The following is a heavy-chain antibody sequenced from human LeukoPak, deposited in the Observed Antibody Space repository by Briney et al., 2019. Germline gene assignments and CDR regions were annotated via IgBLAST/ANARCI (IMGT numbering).Heavy chain of an antibody. CDR2: ISAYNGNT. D-gene: IGHD6-6*01. V-gene: IGHV1-18*01. Sequence: ASVKVSCKASGYTFTSYGINWVRQAPGQGLEWMGWISAYNGNTNYAQKLQGRVTMTTDTSTSTAYMELRSLRSDDTAVYYCARDPPNYSSSYYYYYYYMDVWGKGTTVTVSS. CDR1: GYTFTSYG. J-gene: IGHJ6*03. CDR3: ARDPPNYSSSYYYYYYYMDV.